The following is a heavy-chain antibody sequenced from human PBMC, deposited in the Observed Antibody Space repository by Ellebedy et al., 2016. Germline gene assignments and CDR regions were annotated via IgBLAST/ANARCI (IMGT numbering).Heavy chain of an antibody. J-gene: IGHJ4*02. Sequence: GESLKISXGASGFTFSNYWMHWVRQVPGKGLVWVSYVNSDGSRTDYADSVKGRFTVSRDNAKSTLYLQMNSLRDDDTAVYYCAKGGRWTSGLAPDWGQGTLVTVSS. CDR3: AKGGRWTSGLAPD. CDR2: VNSDGSRT. V-gene: IGHV3-74*01. CDR1: GFTFSNYW. D-gene: IGHD6-13*01.